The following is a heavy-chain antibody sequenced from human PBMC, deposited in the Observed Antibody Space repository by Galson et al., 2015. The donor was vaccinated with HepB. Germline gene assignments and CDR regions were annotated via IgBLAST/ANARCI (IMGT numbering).Heavy chain of an antibody. D-gene: IGHD4-23*01. J-gene: IGHJ4*02. V-gene: IGHV1-58*01. CDR1: GFTFTNSA. Sequence: SGFTFTNSAVQWVRQARGQRLEWIGWIVVGSANTKYAQKFQERVTITRDIFTSTAYMELSSLRSEDTAVYYCATLLVTPIWGQGTLVTVSS. CDR2: IVVGSANT. CDR3: ATLLVTPI.